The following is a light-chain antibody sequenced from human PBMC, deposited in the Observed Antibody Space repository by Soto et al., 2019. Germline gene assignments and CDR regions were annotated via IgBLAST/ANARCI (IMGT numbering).Light chain of an antibody. CDR1: SSDVGSYNL. J-gene: IGLJ1*01. CDR3: CSYAGSSPYV. V-gene: IGLV2-23*02. Sequence: QSVLTQPASVSGSPGPLITISCTGNSSDVGSYNLVSWYQQHPGKAPKLMIYEVSKRPSGVSNRFSGSKSGNTASLTISGLQAEDEADYYCCSYAGSSPYVFGTGTKVTVL. CDR2: EVS.